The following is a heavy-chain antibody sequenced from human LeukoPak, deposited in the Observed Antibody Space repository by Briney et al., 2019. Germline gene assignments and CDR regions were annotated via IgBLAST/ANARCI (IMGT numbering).Heavy chain of an antibody. V-gene: IGHV3-30-3*01. CDR2: ISYDGSNK. CDR1: GFTFSNYA. Sequence: GGSLSLSCAASGFTFSNYAMHWVRQTPGKGLEWVAVISYDGSNKYYADSVKGRFTISRDNSKNTLYLQMNSLRAEDTAVYYCARGLPPIDYWGQGTLVTVSS. J-gene: IGHJ4*02. CDR3: ARGLPPIDY. D-gene: IGHD2-21*01.